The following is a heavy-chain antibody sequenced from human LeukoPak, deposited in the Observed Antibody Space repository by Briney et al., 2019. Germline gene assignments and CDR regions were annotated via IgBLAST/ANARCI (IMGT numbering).Heavy chain of an antibody. J-gene: IGHJ3*02. D-gene: IGHD2-15*01. CDR3: ARVVTYCSGGSCYFRAVDAFDI. Sequence: GSLRLSCAASGFTFSSYSMNWVRQPPGKGLEWIGEINHSGSTNYNPSLKSRVTISVDTSKNQFSLKLSSVTAADTAVYYCARVVTYCSGGSCYFRAVDAFDIWGQGTTVTVSS. CDR2: INHSGST. CDR1: GFTFSSYS. V-gene: IGHV4-34*01.